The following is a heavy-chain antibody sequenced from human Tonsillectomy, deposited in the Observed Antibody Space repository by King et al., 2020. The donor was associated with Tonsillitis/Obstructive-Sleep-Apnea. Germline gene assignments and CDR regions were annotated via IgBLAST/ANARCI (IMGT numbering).Heavy chain of an antibody. CDR1: GFTFSSYE. CDR3: ASLGIAARPGY. J-gene: IGHJ4*02. Sequence: QLVQSGGGLVQPGGSLRLSCAASGFTFSSYEMNWVRQAPGKGLEWVSYISSSGSTIYYADSVKGRFTISRDNAKNSLYLQMNSLRAEDTAVYYCASLGIAARPGYWGQGTLVTVSS. CDR2: ISSSGSTI. D-gene: IGHD6-6*01. V-gene: IGHV3-48*03.